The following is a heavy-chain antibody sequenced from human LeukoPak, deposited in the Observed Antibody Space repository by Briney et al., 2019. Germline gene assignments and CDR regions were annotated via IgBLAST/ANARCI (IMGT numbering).Heavy chain of an antibody. V-gene: IGHV3-23*01. CDR2: ISGSGDGT. J-gene: IGHJ4*02. Sequence: GGSLRLSCAASGFTFSSYAMSWVRQAPRKGLEWVSAISGSGDGTYYADSVKGRFTISRDNSKNTVYLQMNSLRAEDTAVYYCAKAGGWEPLRGDYWGQGTLVTVSS. D-gene: IGHD1-26*01. CDR3: AKAGGWEPLRGDY. CDR1: GFTFSSYA.